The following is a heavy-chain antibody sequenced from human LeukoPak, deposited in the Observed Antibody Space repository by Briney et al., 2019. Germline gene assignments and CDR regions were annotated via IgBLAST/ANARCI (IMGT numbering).Heavy chain of an antibody. D-gene: IGHD6-13*01. CDR2: INSDGSST. CDR1: GFTFNSYA. Sequence: GGSLRLSCAASGFTFNSYAMSWVRQAPGKGLVWVSRINSDGSSTSYADSVKGRFTISRDNAKNTLYLQMNSLRAEDTAVYYCARSAAAGDETGGQETLVTVSS. V-gene: IGHV3-74*01. CDR3: ARSAAAGDET. J-gene: IGHJ4*02.